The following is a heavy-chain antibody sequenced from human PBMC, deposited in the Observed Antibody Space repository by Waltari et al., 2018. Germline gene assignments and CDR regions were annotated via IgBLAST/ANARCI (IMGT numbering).Heavy chain of an antibody. CDR2: ISGTRA. Sequence: EVQLLESGGGLVQPGGSLRLSWAASGFPFSSYVMTWVRQAPGKGLEWVSAISGTRAYYADSVKGRFSVSRDDSKNMLFLQMNSLRAEDTAVYYCAKESLGFDSWGQGTLVTVSS. CDR1: GFPFSSYV. CDR3: AKESLGFDS. J-gene: IGHJ5*01. V-gene: IGHV3-23*01.